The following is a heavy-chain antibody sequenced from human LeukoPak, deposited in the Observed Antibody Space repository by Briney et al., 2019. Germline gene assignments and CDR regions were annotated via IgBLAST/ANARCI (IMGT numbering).Heavy chain of an antibody. CDR2: TYRRSKWNN. Sequence: SQTLSLTCAIFGDSVSSNSAAWNWIRQSPSRGFEWLGRTYRRSKWNNDYAVSVRGRITINPDTSKNQFSLQLNSVTPEDTAVYYCARIVGGSQDVWGQGTLVTVSS. CDR1: GDSVSSNSAA. CDR3: ARIVGGSQDV. J-gene: IGHJ4*02. V-gene: IGHV6-1*01. D-gene: IGHD3-16*02.